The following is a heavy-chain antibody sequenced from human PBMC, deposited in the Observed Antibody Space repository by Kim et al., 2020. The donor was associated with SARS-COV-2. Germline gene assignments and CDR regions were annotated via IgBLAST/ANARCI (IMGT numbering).Heavy chain of an antibody. Sequence: GGSLRLSCAASGFTFSSYGMHWVRQAPGKGLEWVAVIWYDGSNKYYADSVKGRFTISRDNSKNTLYLQMNSLRAEDTAVHYCARGVSRQYSSSCNFDYWGQGTLVTVSS. V-gene: IGHV3-33*01. CDR2: IWYDGSNK. D-gene: IGHD6-13*01. CDR3: ARGVSRQYSSSCNFDY. J-gene: IGHJ4*02. CDR1: GFTFSSYG.